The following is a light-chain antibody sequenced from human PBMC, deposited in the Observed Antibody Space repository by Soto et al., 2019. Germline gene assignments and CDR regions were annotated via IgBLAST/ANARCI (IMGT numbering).Light chain of an antibody. CDR1: TGDVGGYNY. CDR2: DVS. V-gene: IGLV2-11*01. J-gene: IGLJ3*02. CDR3: CSYAGSYSWV. Sequence: QSALTQPRSVSGSPGQSVTISCTGTTGDVGGYNYVSWYQHHSGNAPKLIIYDVSERPSGVPDRFSGFKSGNTASLTISGLQAEDEADYYCCSYAGSYSWVFGGGTKVTVL.